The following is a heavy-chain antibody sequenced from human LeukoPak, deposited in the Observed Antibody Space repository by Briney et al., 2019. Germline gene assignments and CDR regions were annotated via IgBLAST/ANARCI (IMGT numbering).Heavy chain of an antibody. D-gene: IGHD6-13*01. V-gene: IGHV1-18*01. CDR2: SSAYNGHT. J-gene: IGHJ4*02. Sequence: ASVKVSCKASGYTLTSYGISWVRQAPGQGLEWMGWSSAYNGHTNYAQKFQGRVTMTTDTSTSTAYMELRSLRFDDSAVYYCARGLEAAALHPYDFWGQGTLVTVSS. CDR3: ARGLEAAALHPYDF. CDR1: GYTLTSYG.